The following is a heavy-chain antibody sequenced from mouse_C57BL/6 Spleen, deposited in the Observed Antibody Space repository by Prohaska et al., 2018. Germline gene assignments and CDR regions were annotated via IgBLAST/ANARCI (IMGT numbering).Heavy chain of an antibody. V-gene: IGHV1-15*01. D-gene: IGHD1-1*01. Sequence: QVQLQQSGAELVRPGASVTLSCKASGYTFTDYEMHWVKQTPVHGLEWIGAIDPETGGTAYNQQFKGKVIPTAHNSSSPAYMELRTLTSEDSAVYYCTKARITTVGATDWYFDVWGTGTTVIV. J-gene: IGHJ1*03. CDR2: IDPETGGT. CDR3: TKARITTVGATDWYFDV. CDR1: GYTFTDYE.